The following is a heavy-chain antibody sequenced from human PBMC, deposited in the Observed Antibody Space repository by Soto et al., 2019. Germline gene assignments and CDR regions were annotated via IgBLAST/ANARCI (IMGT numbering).Heavy chain of an antibody. D-gene: IGHD3-22*01. J-gene: IGHJ4*02. CDR3: ARVGSDSSGYYTSGTDY. V-gene: IGHV4-34*01. CDR2: INHSGST. CDR1: SGSFSGYY. Sequence: WETLSPTCAVYSGSFSGYYWSWIRQPPGKGLEWIGEINHSGSTNYNPSLKSRVTISVDTSKNRFSLKLSSVTAADTAVYYCARVGSDSSGYYTSGTDYWGQGTLVTVSS.